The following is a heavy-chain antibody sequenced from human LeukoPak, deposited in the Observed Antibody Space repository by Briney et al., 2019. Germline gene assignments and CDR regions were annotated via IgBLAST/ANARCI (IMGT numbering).Heavy chain of an antibody. CDR2: INHSGST. Sequence: SETLSLTCAVYGGSFSSYYWSWIRQPPGKGLEWIGEINHSGSTNYNPSLKSRVTISVDTSKNQFSLKLSSVTAADTAVYYCARDVYNWNIDAFDIWGQGTMVTVSS. D-gene: IGHD1/OR15-1a*01. J-gene: IGHJ3*02. CDR3: ARDVYNWNIDAFDI. V-gene: IGHV4-34*01. CDR1: GGSFSSYY.